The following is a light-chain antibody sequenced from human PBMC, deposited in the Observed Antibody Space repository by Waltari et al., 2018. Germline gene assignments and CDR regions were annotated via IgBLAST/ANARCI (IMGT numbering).Light chain of an antibody. CDR2: EVS. CDR1: TSDVVIYTL. J-gene: IGLJ1*01. CDR3: CSYAGNSIYV. V-gene: IGLV2-23*02. Sequence: QSALTQPASVSGSPGQSITIPCTGPTSDVVIYTLFSWYQHHPGKAPKLIIFEVSERPSGVSNRFSGSKSGNTASLTISGLQAEDEADYHCCSYAGNSIYVFGTGTRVTVL.